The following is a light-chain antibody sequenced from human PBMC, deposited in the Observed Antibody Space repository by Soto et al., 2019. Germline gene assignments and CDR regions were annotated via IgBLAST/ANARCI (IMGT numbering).Light chain of an antibody. CDR3: QQYNNWPPIT. CDR2: DAS. Sequence: DIQMTQSPSTLSASVGDRVTVTCRASQSISRWLAWYQQKPGKAPKLLIYDASNLESGVPSRFSGRGSGTEFTLTISSLQSEDFAVYYCQQYNNWPPITFGQGTRLEIK. CDR1: QSISRW. V-gene: IGKV1-5*01. J-gene: IGKJ5*01.